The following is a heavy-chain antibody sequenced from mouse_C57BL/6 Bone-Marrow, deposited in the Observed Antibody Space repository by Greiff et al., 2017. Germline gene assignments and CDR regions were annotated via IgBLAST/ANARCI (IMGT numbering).Heavy chain of an antibody. V-gene: IGHV5-6*01. CDR1: GFTFSSYG. J-gene: IGHJ1*03. CDR3: ARFITTVVVHWYFDV. D-gene: IGHD1-1*01. CDR2: IGSGGSYT. Sequence: DVQLQESGGDLVKPGGSLKLSCAASGFTFSSYGMSWVRQTPDKRLEWVATIGSGGSYTYYPDSVKGRFTISRDNAKNTLYLQMSSLKSEDTAMYYCARFITTVVVHWYFDVWGTGTTVTVSS.